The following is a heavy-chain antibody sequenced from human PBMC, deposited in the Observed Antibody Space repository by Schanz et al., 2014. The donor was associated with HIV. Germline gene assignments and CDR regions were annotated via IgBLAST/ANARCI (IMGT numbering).Heavy chain of an antibody. CDR1: GGTFNIYG. Sequence: QVQLVQSGAEVKKPGASVKVSCKASGGTFNIYGISWVRQAPGQGLEWMGGFIPVFGTANYAQKFQGRVTMTADESTSTAYMELSSLRSEDTAVYYCARAGDISGYYIDYWGQGTLVTVSS. CDR3: ARAGDISGYYIDY. J-gene: IGHJ4*02. D-gene: IGHD3-22*01. CDR2: FIPVFGTA. V-gene: IGHV1-69*01.